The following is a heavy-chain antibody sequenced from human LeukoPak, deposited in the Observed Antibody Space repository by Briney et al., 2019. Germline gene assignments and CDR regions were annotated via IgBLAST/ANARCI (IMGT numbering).Heavy chain of an antibody. V-gene: IGHV3-23*01. CDR3: ANVPVLYYYYGVDA. CDR2: ISGSGGST. CDR1: GFTFSSYA. Sequence: GGSLRLSCAASGFTFSSYAMSWVRQAPGKGLEWVSAISGSGGSTYYADSVKGRFTISRDNSKNTLYMQMNSLRAEDTAVCYCANVPVLYYYYGVDAWGQGTTVTVSS. D-gene: IGHD2-2*01. J-gene: IGHJ6*02.